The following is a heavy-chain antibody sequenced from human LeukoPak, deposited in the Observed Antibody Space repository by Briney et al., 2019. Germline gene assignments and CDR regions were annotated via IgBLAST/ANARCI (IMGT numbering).Heavy chain of an antibody. CDR1: GYTFTSYD. Sequence: ASVKVSCKASGYTFTSYDINWVRQATGQGLEWMGWMNPNSGSTSYAQKFQGRVTMTRDMSTSTVYMELSSLRSEDTAVYYCAMGSAAAAGSSAFDIWGQGTMVTVSS. CDR3: AMGSAAAAGSSAFDI. J-gene: IGHJ3*02. CDR2: MNPNSGST. D-gene: IGHD6-13*01. V-gene: IGHV1-8*02.